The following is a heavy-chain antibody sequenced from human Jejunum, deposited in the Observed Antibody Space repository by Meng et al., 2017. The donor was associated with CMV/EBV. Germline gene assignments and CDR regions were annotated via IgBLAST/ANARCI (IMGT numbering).Heavy chain of an antibody. CDR3: AKNYADIVIPAIDY. V-gene: IGHV3-23*01. J-gene: IGHJ4*02. Sequence: SGFTFSTYALSWVRQAPGKGLEWISGISTGGGAIYYAKSVEGRFTASRDNSKDTLYLQMNSLRAEDTAVYYCAKNYADIVIPAIDYWGQGTLVTVSS. D-gene: IGHD5-12*01. CDR2: ISTGGGAI. CDR1: GFTFSTYA.